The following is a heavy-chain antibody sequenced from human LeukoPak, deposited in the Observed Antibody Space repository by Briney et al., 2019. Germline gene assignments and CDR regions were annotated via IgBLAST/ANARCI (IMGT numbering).Heavy chain of an antibody. J-gene: IGHJ3*02. CDR2: ISSNGGST. Sequence: GGSLRLSCSASGFTFSWHAMHWVRQAPGKGLEYVSAISSNGGSTYYADSVKGRFTISRDNSKNTLYLQMSSLRAEDTVVFYCVRTSSGYSPIWGQGTMVTVSS. V-gene: IGHV3-64D*06. CDR1: GFTFSWHA. CDR3: VRTSSGYSPI. D-gene: IGHD3-22*01.